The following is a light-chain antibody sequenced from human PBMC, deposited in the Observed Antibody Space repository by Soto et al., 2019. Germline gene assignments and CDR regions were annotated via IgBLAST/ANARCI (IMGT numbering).Light chain of an antibody. CDR3: CSFAGSSIWV. Sequence: QSALTQPASVSGSPGQSITISCTGTSNDVGSYDLVSWYQHHPGNAPKLMIFEVNKRPSGVSNRFSGSKSGNTASLTISGLQAEDESDYYCCSFAGSSIWVFGGGTQLTVL. CDR2: EVN. CDR1: SNDVGSYDL. V-gene: IGLV2-23*02. J-gene: IGLJ3*02.